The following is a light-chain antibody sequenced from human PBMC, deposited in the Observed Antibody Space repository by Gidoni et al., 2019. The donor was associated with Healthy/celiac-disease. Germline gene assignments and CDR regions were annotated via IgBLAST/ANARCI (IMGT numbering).Light chain of an antibody. CDR1: QDISNY. CDR2: DAS. V-gene: IGKV1-33*01. Sequence: LQMNQSPSSLSASVGDRVNITCQASQDISNYLNWYQQKPGKAPKLLIYDASNLETGVPSRFSGSGSGTDFTFTISSLQPEDIATYYCQQYDNLPLTFGGGTKVEIK. CDR3: QQYDNLPLT. J-gene: IGKJ4*01.